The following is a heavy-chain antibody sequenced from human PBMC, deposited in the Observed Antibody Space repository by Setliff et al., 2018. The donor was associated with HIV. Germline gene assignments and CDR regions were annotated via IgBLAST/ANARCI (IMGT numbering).Heavy chain of an antibody. D-gene: IGHD5-12*01. CDR1: GYTFTDFY. J-gene: IGHJ5*02. V-gene: IGHV1-2*06. Sequence: ASVKVSCKAPGYTFTDFYIHWVRQAPGQGLEWIGRINPKSGVADYLKKFQGRVTMTTDTSTNTAHMELIRPRFGDTAVYYCARAHFLVAMTRNWFDPWGQGTLVTVSS. CDR3: ARAHFLVAMTRNWFDP. CDR2: INPKSGVA.